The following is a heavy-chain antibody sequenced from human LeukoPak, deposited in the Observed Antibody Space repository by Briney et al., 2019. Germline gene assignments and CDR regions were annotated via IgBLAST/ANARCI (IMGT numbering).Heavy chain of an antibody. Sequence: GASVKVSCKASGGTFSSYTISWVRQAPGQGLEGMGRIIPILGIANYAQKFQGRVTITADKSTSTAYMELSSLRSEDTPVYYCARVYSSSLNYWGQGTLVTVSS. CDR2: IIPILGIA. CDR3: ARVYSSSLNY. D-gene: IGHD6-13*01. CDR1: GGTFSSYT. V-gene: IGHV1-69*02. J-gene: IGHJ4*02.